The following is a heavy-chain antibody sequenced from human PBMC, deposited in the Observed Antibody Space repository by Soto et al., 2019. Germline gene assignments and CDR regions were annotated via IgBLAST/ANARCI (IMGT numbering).Heavy chain of an antibody. Sequence: QLQLQESGPGLVKPSETLSLTCTVSGGSISSSSYYWGWTRQPPGKGLEWIGRVYYSGSAYYNPSLKSRVSISVDTSKDQFALDLTSVTAADTAVYYCARHEVLAWACDIWGQGTMVTVSS. CDR3: ARHEVLAWACDI. D-gene: IGHD3-3*02. CDR1: GGSISSSSYY. V-gene: IGHV4-39*01. J-gene: IGHJ3*02. CDR2: VYYSGSA.